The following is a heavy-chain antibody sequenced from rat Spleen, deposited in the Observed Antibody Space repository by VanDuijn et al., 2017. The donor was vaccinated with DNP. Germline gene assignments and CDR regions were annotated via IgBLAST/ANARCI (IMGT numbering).Heavy chain of an antibody. J-gene: IGHJ2*01. CDR1: GFTFNNYW. CDR3: ARENYYSGDY. Sequence: EVQLVESGGDLVQPGRSLKLSCVASGFTFNNYWMTWIRQVPGKGLEWVASITSSGGSTYYPDSVKGRFTISRDNAKNTLYLQMNSLRSEDTATYYCARENYYSGDYWGQGVMVTVSS. CDR2: ITSSGGST. D-gene: IGHD1-1*01. V-gene: IGHV5-31*01.